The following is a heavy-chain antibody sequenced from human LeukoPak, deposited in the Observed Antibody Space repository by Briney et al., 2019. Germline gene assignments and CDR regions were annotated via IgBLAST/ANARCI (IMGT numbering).Heavy chain of an antibody. CDR1: GGSISSYY. V-gene: IGHV4-59*01. CDR2: IYYSGST. D-gene: IGHD6-13*01. Sequence: SETLSLTCTVSGGSISSYYWSWIRQPPGKGLEWIGCIYYSGSTNYNPSLKSRVTISVDTSKNQFSLKLSSVTAADTAVYYCASHSSSWYVGYWGQGTLVTVSS. CDR3: ASHSSSWYVGY. J-gene: IGHJ4*02.